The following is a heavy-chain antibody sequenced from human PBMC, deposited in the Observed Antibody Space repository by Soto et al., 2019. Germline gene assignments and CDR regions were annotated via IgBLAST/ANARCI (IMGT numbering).Heavy chain of an antibody. CDR3: ARALPVVPAAIKGGAFDI. CDR2: ISSSSSYI. J-gene: IGHJ3*02. V-gene: IGHV3-21*01. Sequence: GGSLRLSCAASGFTFSSYSMNWVRQAPGKGLEWVSSISSSSSYIYYADSVKGRFTISRDNAKNSLYLQMNSLRAEDTAVYYCARALPVVPAAIKGGAFDIWGQGTMVTVSS. CDR1: GFTFSSYS. D-gene: IGHD2-2*01.